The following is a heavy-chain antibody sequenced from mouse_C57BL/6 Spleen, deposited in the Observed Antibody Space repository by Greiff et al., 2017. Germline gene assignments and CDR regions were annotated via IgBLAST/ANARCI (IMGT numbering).Heavy chain of an antibody. CDR3: ARDRVATGGYYFGY. CDR2: ISDGGSYT. Sequence: EVKLMESGGGLVKPGGSLKLSCAASGFTFRSYAMSWVRQTPEKRLEWVATISDGGSYTYYPDNVKGRFTISRDNAKNNLYLQMSHLKSEDTAMYYCARDRVATGGYYFGYWGQGTTLTVSS. D-gene: IGHD1-1*01. V-gene: IGHV5-4*01. J-gene: IGHJ2*01. CDR1: GFTFRSYA.